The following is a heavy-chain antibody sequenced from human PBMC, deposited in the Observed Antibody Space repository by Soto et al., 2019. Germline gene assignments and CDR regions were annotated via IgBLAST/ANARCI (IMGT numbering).Heavy chain of an antibody. J-gene: IGHJ4*02. CDR1: GFIFSDYY. D-gene: IGHD3-22*01. CDR3: ARSNYYDTSGYYAIDY. Sequence: QVQLVESGGGLVKPGGSLRLSCAASGFIFSDYYMSWIRQAPGKGLEWVSYISFTSSYTNYADSVKGRFTISRDNAKNSLYLQMNSLRAEDTAVYYCARSNYYDTSGYYAIDYWGQGTLVTVSS. V-gene: IGHV3-11*05. CDR2: ISFTSSYT.